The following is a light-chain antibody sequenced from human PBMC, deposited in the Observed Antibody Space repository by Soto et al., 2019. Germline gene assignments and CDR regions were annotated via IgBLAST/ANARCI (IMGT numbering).Light chain of an antibody. Sequence: EIVLTHSPGTLSLSPWEIATLSCRASQSVSSSYLAWYQQKPVQAPRLLIYGASSRATGIPDRFSGSGSGTDFTLTISRLEPEDFAVYYCQQDYNLPFTFGHGTRLEIK. V-gene: IGKV3-20*01. CDR1: QSVSSSY. CDR3: QQDYNLPFT. CDR2: GAS. J-gene: IGKJ5*01.